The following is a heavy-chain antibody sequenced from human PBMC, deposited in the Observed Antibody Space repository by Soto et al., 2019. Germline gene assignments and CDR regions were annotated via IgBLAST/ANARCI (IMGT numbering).Heavy chain of an antibody. CDR1: GATFSSST. J-gene: IGHJ4*02. D-gene: IGHD3-16*01. CDR3: ATGALTFGGVLNA. Sequence: QVQLVQSGADVKKPGSSVKVSCKASGATFSSSTFTWVRQAPGQGLEWMGRIIPMFGITNSAQKFQGRLGITADESTNTVFMDMSSLTSADTAIYYCATGALTFGGVLNAWGQGTLVTVSS. CDR2: IIPMFGIT. V-gene: IGHV1-69*02.